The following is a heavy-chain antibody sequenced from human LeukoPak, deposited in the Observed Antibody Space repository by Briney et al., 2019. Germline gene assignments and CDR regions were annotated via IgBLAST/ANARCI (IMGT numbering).Heavy chain of an antibody. V-gene: IGHV1-46*01. CDR1: GGTFSSYA. J-gene: IGHJ5*02. Sequence: ASVKVSCKASGGTFSSYAISWVRQAPGQGLEWMGIINPSGGSTSYAQKFQGRVTMTRDTSTSTVYMELSSLRSEDTAVYYCARGLHVVVAAKNWFDPWGQGTLVTVSS. CDR3: ARGLHVVVAAKNWFDP. D-gene: IGHD2-15*01. CDR2: INPSGGST.